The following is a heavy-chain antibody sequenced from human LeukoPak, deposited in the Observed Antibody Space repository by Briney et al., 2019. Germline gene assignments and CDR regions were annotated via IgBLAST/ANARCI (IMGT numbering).Heavy chain of an antibody. CDR2: ISNSSSYI. CDR1: GFTFSSYS. D-gene: IGHD3-16*02. V-gene: IGHV3-21*01. Sequence: GESLRLSCAVSGFTFSSYSMNWVRQAPGKGLEWVSSISNSSSYIYYADSVKGLITFSSHNAKNSVYLQMNSLRAEDTAVYYCARVPAGVIGMKDAFDIWGQGTMVTVSS. J-gene: IGHJ3*02. CDR3: ARVPAGVIGMKDAFDI.